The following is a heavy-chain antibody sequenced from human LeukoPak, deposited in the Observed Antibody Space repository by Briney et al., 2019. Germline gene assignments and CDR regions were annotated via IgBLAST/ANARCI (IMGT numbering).Heavy chain of an antibody. J-gene: IGHJ4*02. CDR2: IYYSGST. V-gene: IGHV4-39*07. Sequence: SETLSLTCTVSGGSISSSTFYWGWIRQPPGKGLEWIGTIYYSGSTFYNPSLKSRVTVSVDTSKNQFSLKLSSVTAADTAVYYCARGGRRIAAAGTGFGDYWGQGTLVTVSS. D-gene: IGHD6-13*01. CDR3: ARGGRRIAAAGTGFGDY. CDR1: GGSISSSTFY.